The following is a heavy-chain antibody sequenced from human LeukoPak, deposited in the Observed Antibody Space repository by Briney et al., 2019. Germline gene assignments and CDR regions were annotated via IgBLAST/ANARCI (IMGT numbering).Heavy chain of an antibody. CDR2: INHSGST. J-gene: IGHJ5*02. CDR1: GGSFSGYY. CDR3: ARGYWFDP. Sequence: SETLTLTCAAYGGSFSGYYWSWIRQPPGKGLEWIGEINHSGSTNYNPSLKSRVTISVDTSKNQFSLKLSSVTAADTAVYYCARGYWFDPWGQGTLVIVSS. V-gene: IGHV4-34*01.